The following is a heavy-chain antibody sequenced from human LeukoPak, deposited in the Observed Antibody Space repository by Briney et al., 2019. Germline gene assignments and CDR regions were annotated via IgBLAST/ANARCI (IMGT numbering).Heavy chain of an antibody. Sequence: SETLSLTCTVSGGSISSSSYYWGWIRQPPGEGLEWIGSIYYSGSTNYNPSLKSRVTISVDTSKNQFSLRLTSVTAADTAVYYCARRRDGYPIDYWGQGTLVTVSS. CDR2: IYYSGST. CDR3: ARRRDGYPIDY. D-gene: IGHD5-24*01. J-gene: IGHJ4*02. CDR1: GGSISSSSYY. V-gene: IGHV4-39*01.